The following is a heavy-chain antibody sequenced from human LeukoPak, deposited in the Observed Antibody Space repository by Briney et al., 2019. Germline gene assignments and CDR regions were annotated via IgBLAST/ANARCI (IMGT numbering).Heavy chain of an antibody. CDR1: GGSISGYY. D-gene: IGHD6-13*01. CDR2: IHTSETT. CDR3: VRGGSAAAAVFDY. J-gene: IGHJ4*02. V-gene: IGHV4-4*07. Sequence: SETLSLTCTVSGGSISGYYWSWIRQPAGKELEWIGRIHTSETTNYNPSLKRRVTMSVDTSKSQFSLKLTSVTAADTAVYYCVRGGSAAAAVFDYWGQGTLVTVSS.